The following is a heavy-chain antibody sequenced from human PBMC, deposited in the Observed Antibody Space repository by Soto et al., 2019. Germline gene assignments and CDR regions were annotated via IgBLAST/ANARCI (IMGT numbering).Heavy chain of an antibody. CDR3: AREIAVFGVVIGAVDY. CDR2: ISSSSSTI. CDR1: GFTFSSYS. D-gene: IGHD3-3*01. V-gene: IGHV3-48*02. J-gene: IGHJ4*02. Sequence: EVQLVESGGGLVQPGGSLRLSCAASGFTFSSYSMNWVRQAPGKGLEWVSYISSSSSTIYYADSVKGRITISKDNAQSSLDLQLNSLRDEDTAVYYCAREIAVFGVVIGAVDYWGQGTLVTVSS.